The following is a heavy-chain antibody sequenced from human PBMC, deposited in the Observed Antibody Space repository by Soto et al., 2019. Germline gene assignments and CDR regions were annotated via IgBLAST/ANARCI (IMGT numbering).Heavy chain of an antibody. V-gene: IGHV4-59*01. CDR1: GNSISRYY. CDR2: IYYSGST. Sequence: SETLYITCPYSGNSISRYYWSWIRQPPGKGLEWIGYIYYSGSTNYNPSLKSRVTISVDTSKNHFSLKLSSVSAAYSAVYYCASELDGYMVYWGQGTLVTVSS. D-gene: IGHD5-12*01. CDR3: ASELDGYMVY. J-gene: IGHJ4*02.